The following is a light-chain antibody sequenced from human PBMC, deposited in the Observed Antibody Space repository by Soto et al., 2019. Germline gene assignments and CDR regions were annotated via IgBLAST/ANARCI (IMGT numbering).Light chain of an antibody. J-gene: IGKJ4*01. V-gene: IGKV1-33*01. CDR2: DAS. CDR3: QQYNYLPLT. Sequence: DFQMTQSPSSLSASVGDRVTITCQASQDISNSLNWYQQKPGKAPKLLIYDASNLETRVPSRFSGSGSGTDFTFTISSLQAEDIATYYCQQYNYLPLTFGGGTKVEIK. CDR1: QDISNS.